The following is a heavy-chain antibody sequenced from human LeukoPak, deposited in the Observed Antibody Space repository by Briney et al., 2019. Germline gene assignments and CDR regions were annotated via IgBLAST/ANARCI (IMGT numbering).Heavy chain of an antibody. J-gene: IGHJ4*02. CDR3: ARLRFLEWEGYYFDY. CDR2: IYTSGST. CDR1: GGSISSGSYY. Sequence: PSETLSLTCTVSGGSISSGSYYWSWIRQPAGKGLEWIRRIYTSGSTNYNPSLNSRATISVDTSKNQFSLKLSSVTAADTAVYYCARLRFLEWEGYYFDYWGEGTLVTVSS. V-gene: IGHV4-61*02. D-gene: IGHD3-3*01.